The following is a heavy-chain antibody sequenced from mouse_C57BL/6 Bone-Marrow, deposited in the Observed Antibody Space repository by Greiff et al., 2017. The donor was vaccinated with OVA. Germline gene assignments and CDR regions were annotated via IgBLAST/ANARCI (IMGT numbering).Heavy chain of an antibody. Sequence: VQLQQSGPVLVKPGASVKLSCKASGYTFTNYYIQWIKQRPGQGLEWIGEIDPSDSYTNYNQKFKGKATLTVDTSSSTAYMQLSSLKSEDSAVYYCGSWDFAYWGQGTLVTVSA. CDR3: GSWDFAY. V-gene: IGHV1-50*01. J-gene: IGHJ3*01. D-gene: IGHD1-1*01. CDR2: IDPSDSYT. CDR1: GYTFTNYY.